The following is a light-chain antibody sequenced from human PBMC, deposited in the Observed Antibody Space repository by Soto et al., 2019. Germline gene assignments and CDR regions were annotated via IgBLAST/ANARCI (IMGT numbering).Light chain of an antibody. J-gene: IGLJ3*02. CDR2: DVS. Sequence: QSVLTQPASVSGSPGQSITISCTGTSTDVGAYDFVSWYQQHPGKAPKLMVYDVSNRPSGVSNRFSGSKSGSTASLTISGLQAEDEADYYFSSFTGSTSVVFGGGTKLTVL. CDR1: STDVGAYDF. CDR3: SSFTGSTSVV. V-gene: IGLV2-14*01.